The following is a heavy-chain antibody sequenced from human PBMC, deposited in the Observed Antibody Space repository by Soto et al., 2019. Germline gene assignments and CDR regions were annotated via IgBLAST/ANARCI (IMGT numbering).Heavy chain of an antibody. Sequence: TGAISGEGGSGNTAAGVWIRKSPSRGLEWLGRTYYRSRWYNDYAVSVKSRITVTPDTSKNQFSLHLNSVTPEDTAVYYCAREFPYYVRIDSYLEHWCQGALVTVAS. CDR1: GEGGSGNTAA. CDR3: AREFPYYVRIDSYLEH. D-gene: IGHD3-16*01. J-gene: IGHJ1*01. CDR2: TYYRSRWYN. V-gene: IGHV6-1*01.